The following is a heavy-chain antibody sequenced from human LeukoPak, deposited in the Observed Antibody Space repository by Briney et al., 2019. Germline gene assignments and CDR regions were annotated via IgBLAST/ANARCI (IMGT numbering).Heavy chain of an antibody. CDR1: GFTFSSCA. D-gene: IGHD6-13*01. J-gene: IGHJ3*02. CDR3: AKDLGAAAGTGGAFHI. CDR2: INYNGGAT. Sequence: PGGSLRLSCAASGFTFSSCAMSWVRQAPGKGLEWVSAINYNGGATYYADSVKGRFTISRDNSKNTLYLQMNSLSAEDAAVYYCAKDLGAAAGTGGAFHIWGQGTMVTVSS. V-gene: IGHV3-23*01.